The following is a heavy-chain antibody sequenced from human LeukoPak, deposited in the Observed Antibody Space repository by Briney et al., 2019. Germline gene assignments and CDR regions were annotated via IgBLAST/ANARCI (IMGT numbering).Heavy chain of an antibody. CDR1: GFTFSSYS. CDR3: AKIAGLRDAFDI. CDR2: ISSSSSYI. D-gene: IGHD4-17*01. J-gene: IGHJ3*02. Sequence: GGSLRLSCAASGFTFSSYSMNWVRQAPGKGLEWVSSISSSSSYIYYADSVKGRFTISRDNAKNSLYLQMNSLRAEDTAVYYCAKIAGLRDAFDIWGQGTMVTVSS. V-gene: IGHV3-21*01.